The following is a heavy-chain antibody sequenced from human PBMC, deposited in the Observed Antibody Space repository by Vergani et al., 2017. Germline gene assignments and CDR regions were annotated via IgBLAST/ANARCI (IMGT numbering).Heavy chain of an antibody. Sequence: VQPQESGPGLVKPSETLSLTCSVSGDSMNTYYWTWVRQAPGKGLEWIGRIRSKNDGGTADYAAPLKGRFTISRDDSKDSAFLLVNNLKTEDTAVYFCYTDYHDYWGQGTLVTVSS. D-gene: IGHD2-2*02. CDR2: IRSKNDGGTA. CDR3: YTDYHDY. CDR1: GDSMNTYY. J-gene: IGHJ4*02. V-gene: IGHV3-15*01.